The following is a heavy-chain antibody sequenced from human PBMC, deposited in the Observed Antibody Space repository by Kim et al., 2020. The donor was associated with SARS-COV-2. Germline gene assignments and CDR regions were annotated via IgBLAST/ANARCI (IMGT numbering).Heavy chain of an antibody. D-gene: IGHD1-26*01. CDR2: ITPIFATA. CDR1: GGTFSSYT. J-gene: IGHJ4*02. V-gene: IGHV1-69*13. Sequence: SVKVSSKASGGTFSSYTFNWVRQAPGQGLEWMGGITPIFATANYAQKFQGRVTITADDSTSTVYMELRRLRYEDTAVYYCARDYEKAGEAVGGYFYFWGQGTVVAVSS. CDR3: ARDYEKAGEAVGGYFYF.